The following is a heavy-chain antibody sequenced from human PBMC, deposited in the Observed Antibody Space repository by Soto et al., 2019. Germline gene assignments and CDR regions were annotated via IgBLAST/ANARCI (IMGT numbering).Heavy chain of an antibody. CDR1: GFSFSDHG. J-gene: IGHJ4*01. V-gene: IGHV3-33*01. D-gene: IGHD6-19*01. Sequence: QVQLVESGGGVVQPGTSLRLSCAGSGFSFSDHGIHWVRQSPGRGLEWVSYIWYDENKKHYADSVKGRFTISRDNSKNTAYLQMNSLRAEDTAVYYCARDDSSASPFDYWGQGTLVTVAS. CDR2: IWYDENKK. CDR3: ARDDSSASPFDY.